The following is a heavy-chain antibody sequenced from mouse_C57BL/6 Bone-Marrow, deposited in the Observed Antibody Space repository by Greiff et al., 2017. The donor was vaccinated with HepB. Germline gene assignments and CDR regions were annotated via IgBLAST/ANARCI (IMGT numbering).Heavy chain of an antibody. CDR1: GYTFTSYC. D-gene: IGHD1-1*01. CDR2: IDPSDSYT. Sequence: QVQLQQPGAELVRPGTSVKLSCKASGYTFTSYCMHWVKQRPGQGLEWIGVIDPSDSYTNYNQKFKGKATLTVDTSSSTAYMQLSSLTSEDSAVYYCARSLHYYGSSWYYFDYWGQGTTLTVSS. CDR3: ARSLHYYGSSWYYFDY. J-gene: IGHJ2*01. V-gene: IGHV1-59*01.